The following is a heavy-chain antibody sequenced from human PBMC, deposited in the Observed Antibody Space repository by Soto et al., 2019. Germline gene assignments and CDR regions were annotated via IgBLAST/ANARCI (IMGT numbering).Heavy chain of an antibody. CDR1: GGTFSSFA. CDR3: ASGDYDSSGDSIDY. Sequence: QVQLVQSGAEVKKPGSSVKVSCKSSGGTFSSFAFSWVRQAPGEGLEWMGGLIVILGSTNYAQKFEGRVTFTADEGSSTAYMEVSGLRSEDTAVYFCASGDYDSSGDSIDYWGQGTQVTVST. J-gene: IGHJ4*02. V-gene: IGHV1-69*01. CDR2: LIVILGST. D-gene: IGHD3-22*01.